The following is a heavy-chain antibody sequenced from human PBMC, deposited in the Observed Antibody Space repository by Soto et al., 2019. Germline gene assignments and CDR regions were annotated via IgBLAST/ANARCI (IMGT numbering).Heavy chain of an antibody. CDR2: INTYNGNT. J-gene: IGHJ5*02. CDR3: ARDPVGPAGFDP. V-gene: IGHV1-18*01. Sequence: QVQLVQSGAEVKKPGASVKVSCKASGYTFINYGISWVRQAPGQGLEWMGWINTYNGNTNYAKKFQGRVTMTTDTSTSTAYMERRSLRSDDTAVYHCARDPVGPAGFDPWGQGTLVTVSS. CDR1: GYTFINYG. D-gene: IGHD1-26*01.